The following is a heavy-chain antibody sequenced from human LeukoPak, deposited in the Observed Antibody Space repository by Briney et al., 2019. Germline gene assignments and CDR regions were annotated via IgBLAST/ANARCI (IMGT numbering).Heavy chain of an antibody. Sequence: PGGSLRLSCAASGFTFSTYAVNWVRQAPGKGLEWVSVIYSGGSTYYADSVKGRFTISRDNSKNTLYLQMNSLRAEDTAVYYCARDSGRLNYYDYVWGSYRYSWFDPWGQGTLVTVSS. J-gene: IGHJ5*02. CDR1: GFTFSTYA. V-gene: IGHV3-66*01. D-gene: IGHD3-16*02. CDR2: IYSGGST. CDR3: ARDSGRLNYYDYVWGSYRYSWFDP.